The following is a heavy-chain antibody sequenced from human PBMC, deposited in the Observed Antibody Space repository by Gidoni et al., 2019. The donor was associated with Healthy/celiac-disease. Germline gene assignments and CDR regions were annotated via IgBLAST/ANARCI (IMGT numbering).Heavy chain of an antibody. V-gene: IGHV3-21*01. CDR1: GFTSSSYS. Sequence: EVQLVESGGGLVKPGGSLRLSCAASGFTSSSYSMNWVRQAPGKGLEWVSSISSGSSYIYYADSVKGRFTISRDNAKNSLYLQMNSLRAEDTAVYYCARDSSYDFWSGYIYYFDYWGQGTLVTVSS. D-gene: IGHD3-3*01. CDR2: ISSGSSYI. CDR3: ARDSSYDFWSGYIYYFDY. J-gene: IGHJ4*02.